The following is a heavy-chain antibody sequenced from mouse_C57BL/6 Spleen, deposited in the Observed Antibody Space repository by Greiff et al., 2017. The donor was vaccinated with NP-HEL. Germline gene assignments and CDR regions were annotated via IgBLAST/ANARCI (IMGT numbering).Heavy chain of an antibody. CDR2: INYDGSST. D-gene: IGHD2-4*01. J-gene: IGHJ4*01. CDR3: ARYDYDGPYAMDY. CDR1: GFTFSDYY. Sequence: EVMLVESEGGLVQPGSSMKLSCTASGFTFSDYYMAWVRQVPEKGLEWVANINYDGSSTYYLDSLKSRFIISRDNAKNILYLQMSSLKSEDTATYYCARYDYDGPYAMDYWGQGPSVTVSS. V-gene: IGHV5-16*01.